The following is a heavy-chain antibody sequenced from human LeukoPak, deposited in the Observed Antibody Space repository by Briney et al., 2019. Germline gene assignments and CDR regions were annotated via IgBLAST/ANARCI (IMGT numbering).Heavy chain of an antibody. J-gene: IGHJ4*02. CDR1: GGSISSYY. D-gene: IGHD6-13*01. CDR3: ARATGLDSSSWVDLYYFDY. Sequence: PSDTLSLTCTVSGGSISSYYWSWIRQAAGKGLEWIGRIYSSGSTNYNPSLKSRVTMSVDTSKNQFSLKLSSVTAADTAVYYCARATGLDSSSWVDLYYFDYWGQGTLVTVSS. V-gene: IGHV4-4*07. CDR2: IYSSGST.